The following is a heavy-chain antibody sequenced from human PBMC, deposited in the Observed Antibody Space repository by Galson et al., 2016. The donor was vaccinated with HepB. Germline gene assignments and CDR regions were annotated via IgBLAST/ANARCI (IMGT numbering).Heavy chain of an antibody. D-gene: IGHD3-10*01. CDR2: ISAYNGNT. J-gene: IGHJ6*02. CDR1: GYTFTSYA. V-gene: IGHV1-18*01. CDR3: ARDRITMVRSRKDGMDV. Sequence: SVKVSCKASGYTFTSYAISWVRQAPGQGLEWMGWISAYNGNTNYAQKLQGRVTMTTDTSTSTAYMELRSLRSDDTAVYYCARDRITMVRSRKDGMDVWGQGTTVTVSS.